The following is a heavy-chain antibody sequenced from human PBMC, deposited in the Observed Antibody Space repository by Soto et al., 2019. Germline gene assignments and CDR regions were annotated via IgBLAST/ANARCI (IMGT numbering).Heavy chain of an antibody. J-gene: IGHJ6*03. Sequence: GGSLRLSCAASGFTVSSNYMSWVRQAPGKGLEWVSVIYGGGSTYYADSVKGRFTISRHNSKNTLYLQMNCLRAEDTAVYYCARVLREYSSSGFYYYYMDVWGKGTTVTVSS. CDR3: ARVLREYSSSGFYYYYMDV. CDR1: GFTVSSNY. V-gene: IGHV3-53*04. CDR2: IYGGGST. D-gene: IGHD6-6*01.